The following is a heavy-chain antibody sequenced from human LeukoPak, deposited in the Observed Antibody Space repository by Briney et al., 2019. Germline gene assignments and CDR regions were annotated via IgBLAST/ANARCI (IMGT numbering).Heavy chain of an antibody. D-gene: IGHD3-22*01. Sequence: PSETLSLTCAVSGGSLSSGGYSWRWLRQPPGTGLEWIGYIYHSGSTYYNPSLKSRVTISVDRSKNQFSLKLSSVTAADTAVYYCARAPLYYDSSGYYYQVPWFDPWGQGTLVTVSS. V-gene: IGHV4-30-2*01. CDR3: ARAPLYYDSSGYYYQVPWFDP. J-gene: IGHJ5*02. CDR2: IYHSGST. CDR1: GGSLSSGGYS.